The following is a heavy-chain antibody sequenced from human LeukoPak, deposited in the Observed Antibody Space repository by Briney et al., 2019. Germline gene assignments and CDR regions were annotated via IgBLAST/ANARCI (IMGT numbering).Heavy chain of an antibody. CDR2: ISGSGGST. Sequence: GGSLRLSCAASGFTFSNYGMSWVRQAQGKGLEWVSTISGSGGSTYHADSVKGRFTISRDNSKNTLYLEMNSLRAGDTAVYYCARLQRDYDYVWGSYLVDNWFDPWGQGTLVTVSS. CDR1: GFTFSNYG. J-gene: IGHJ5*02. V-gene: IGHV3-23*01. D-gene: IGHD3-16*02. CDR3: ARLQRDYDYVWGSYLVDNWFDP.